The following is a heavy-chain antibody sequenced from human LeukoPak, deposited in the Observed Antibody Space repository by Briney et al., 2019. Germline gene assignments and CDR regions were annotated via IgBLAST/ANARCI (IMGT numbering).Heavy chain of an antibody. CDR2: LYVNGSP. CDR1: GDSISSAY. V-gene: IGHV4-4*07. J-gene: IGHJ6*03. Sequence: PSETLSLTCTVSGDSISSAYWGWIRQSAGKGLEYIGRLYVNGSPNSNPSLKSRVTISVDTSKNQVSLKLRSVTAADTAVYYCARTTEGYAGGPGYSYYYYMDVWGKGTTVTISS. CDR3: ARTTEGYAGGPGYSYYYYMDV. D-gene: IGHD5-12*01.